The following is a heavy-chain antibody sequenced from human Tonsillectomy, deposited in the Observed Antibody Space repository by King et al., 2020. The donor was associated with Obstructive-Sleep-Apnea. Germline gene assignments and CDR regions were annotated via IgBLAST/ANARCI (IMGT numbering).Heavy chain of an antibody. Sequence: LQLQESGPGLVKPSETLSLTCTVSGDSISSYYWSWIRQPPGKGLEWIGFIFYSGTTNYNPSLKSRVNISVDTSKNQFSLRLSSVTAADTAVYYCARRTGYYYPFDYWGRGTLVTVSS. CDR3: ARRTGYYYPFDY. CDR1: GDSISSYY. D-gene: IGHD3-22*01. CDR2: IFYSGTT. V-gene: IGHV4-59*08. J-gene: IGHJ4*02.